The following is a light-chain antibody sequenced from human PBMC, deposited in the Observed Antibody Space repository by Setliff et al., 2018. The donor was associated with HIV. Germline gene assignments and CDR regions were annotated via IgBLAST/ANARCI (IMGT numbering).Light chain of an antibody. CDR3: QVWDSSSDHRQGV. V-gene: IGLV3-21*03. Sequence: SYELAQPPSVSLAPGKTATITCGGNNIGSKSVHWYQQKPGQAPVLVVHDDSDRPSGIPERFSGSNSGNTATLTISRVEAGDEADYYCQVWDSSSDHRQGVFGGGTKVTVL. J-gene: IGLJ2*01. CDR2: DDS. CDR1: NIGSKS.